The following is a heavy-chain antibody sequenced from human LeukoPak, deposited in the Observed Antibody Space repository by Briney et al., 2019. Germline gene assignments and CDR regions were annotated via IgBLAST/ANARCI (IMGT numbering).Heavy chain of an antibody. CDR3: ARLDTAMDDYLSFYHMDI. J-gene: IGHJ6*03. CDR2: IYPGDSDT. V-gene: IGHV5-51*01. CDR1: GYTFTSYW. D-gene: IGHD5-18*01. Sequence: GESLKISCKGSGYTFTSYWIGRVRQVPGKGLEWIGIIYPGDSDTRYSPSFQGQVNISADKSISTDYLQWSSLKASDTPMYYFARLDTAMDDYLSFYHMDIWGTGTTVTISS.